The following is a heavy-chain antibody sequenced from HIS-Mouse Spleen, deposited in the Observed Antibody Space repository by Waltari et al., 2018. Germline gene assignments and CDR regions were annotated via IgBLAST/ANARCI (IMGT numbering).Heavy chain of an antibody. CDR1: GFTFSSYG. D-gene: IGHD6-19*01. V-gene: IGHV3-30*18. Sequence: QVQLVESGGGVVQPGRSLRLSCAASGFTFSSYGMHWVRQALGKGLEWGAVISYDGSNKYYADSVKGRFTISRDNSKNTLYLQMNSLRAEDTAVYYCAKASSGWLDYWGQGTLVTVSS. CDR3: AKASSGWLDY. CDR2: ISYDGSNK. J-gene: IGHJ4*02.